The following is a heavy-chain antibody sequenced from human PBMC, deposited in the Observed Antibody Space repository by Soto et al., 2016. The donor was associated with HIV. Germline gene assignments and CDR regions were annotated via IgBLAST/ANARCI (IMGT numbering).Heavy chain of an antibody. J-gene: IGHJ4*02. CDR3: ARDQRQRGSNSPGDY. D-gene: IGHD2-15*01. V-gene: IGHV1-69*12. Sequence: QVQLVQSGAEVKKPGSSVKVSCKASGGTFSIYGISWVRQAPGQGLEWMGGIIPIFGTANYAQNFQGRVTITADASTTTAYMELSSLTSDDTAMYYCARDQRQRGSNSPGDYWGQGTLVTVSS. CDR2: IIPIFGTA. CDR1: GGTFSIYG.